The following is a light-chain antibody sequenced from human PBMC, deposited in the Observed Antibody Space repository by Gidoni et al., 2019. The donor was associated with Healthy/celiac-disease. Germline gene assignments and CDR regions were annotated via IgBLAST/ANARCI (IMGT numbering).Light chain of an antibody. CDR2: DNN. CDR1: SSNMGNNY. V-gene: IGLV1-51*01. J-gene: IGLJ3*02. CDR3: GTWDSSLSAGV. Sequence: QSVLTQPPPVSAAPGQKVTIPCPGSSSNMGNNYVSWYQQHPGTAPKLRIYDNNKRPSGIPDRFSGSKSGTSATLGITGLQTGDEANYYCGTWDSSLSAGVFGGGTKLTVL.